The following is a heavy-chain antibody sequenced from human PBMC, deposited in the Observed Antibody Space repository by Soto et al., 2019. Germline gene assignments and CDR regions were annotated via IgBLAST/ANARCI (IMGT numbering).Heavy chain of an antibody. CDR1: RGSIIGYY. D-gene: IGHD3-3*01. Sequence: SATLSLTCTGSRGSIIGYYWRWIRQPAGKGLEWIGRIYTSLSTGYNPCLKIRVTMSVDTSKNQFSLKLSSVTAADTAVYYCARDQTIFGVVITYFDYWGQGTLVTVSS. J-gene: IGHJ4*02. CDR2: IYTSLST. V-gene: IGHV4-4*07. CDR3: ARDQTIFGVVITYFDY.